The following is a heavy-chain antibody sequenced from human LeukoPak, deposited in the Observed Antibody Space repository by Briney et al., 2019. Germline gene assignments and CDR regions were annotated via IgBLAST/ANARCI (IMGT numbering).Heavy chain of an antibody. V-gene: IGHV3-23*01. CDR3: TKDWRADY. CDR1: GFTFSNFP. J-gene: IGHJ4*02. CDR2: INDNGDSR. Sequence: PGGSLRLSCAASGFTFSNFPMTWVRQAPGKGLEWVSAINDNGDSRKYADSVKGRFTISRDNSKSTLYLQMNSLRAGDTALYYCTKDWRADYWGQGTLVTVSS.